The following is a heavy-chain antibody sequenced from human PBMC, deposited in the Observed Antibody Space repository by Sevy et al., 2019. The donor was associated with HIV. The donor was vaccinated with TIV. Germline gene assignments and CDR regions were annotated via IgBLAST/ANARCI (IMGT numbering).Heavy chain of an antibody. D-gene: IGHD3-3*01. CDR2: INPKSGAT. Sequence: ASVKVSCKASGYSFSDSGYYVHWVRQAPGQGLEWMGWINPKSGATKYAQKFQGRVTMTRDTSVSIANMELTRLTSDDTAVYYCARESYDFWTGPVDYDYGMDAWGQGTTVTVSS. CDR3: ARESYDFWTGPVDYDYGMDA. CDR1: GYSFSDSGYY. V-gene: IGHV1-2*02. J-gene: IGHJ6*02.